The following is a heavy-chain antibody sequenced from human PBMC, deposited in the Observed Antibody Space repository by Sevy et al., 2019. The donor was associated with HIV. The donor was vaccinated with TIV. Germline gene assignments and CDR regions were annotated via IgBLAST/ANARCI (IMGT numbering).Heavy chain of an antibody. J-gene: IGHJ4*02. Sequence: GGSLRLSCAASGFSFRSYWMTWVRQAPGKGLEWVSAISGSGGSTYYADSVKGRFTISRDNSKNTLYLQMNSLRAEDTAVYYCAKDMKGYSYGYYFDYWGQGTLVTVSS. CDR3: AKDMKGYSYGYYFDY. CDR2: ISGSGGST. D-gene: IGHD5-18*01. V-gene: IGHV3-23*01. CDR1: GFSFRSYW.